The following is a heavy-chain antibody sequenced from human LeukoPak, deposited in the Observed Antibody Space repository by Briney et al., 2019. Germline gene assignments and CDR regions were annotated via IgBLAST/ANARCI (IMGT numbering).Heavy chain of an antibody. CDR1: GDSVSSNSAA. D-gene: IGHD1-26*01. CDR2: TYYRSKWYN. CDR3: AKAEQYSGRVFDC. V-gene: IGHV6-1*01. J-gene: IGHJ4*02. Sequence: SQTLSLTCAISGDSVSSNSAAWNWIRQSPSRGLEWLGRTYYRSKWYNEYAVSVKSRIIINPDTSKNQFSLQLNSVTPEDTAVYYCAKAEQYSGRVFDCWGQGTLVTVSS.